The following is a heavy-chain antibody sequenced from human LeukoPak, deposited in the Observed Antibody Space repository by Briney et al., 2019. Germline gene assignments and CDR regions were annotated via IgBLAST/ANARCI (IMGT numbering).Heavy chain of an antibody. D-gene: IGHD4-11*01. Sequence: SETLSLTCAVYGGSFSGYYWSWIRQPPGKGLEWIGRIYTSGSTNYNPSLKSRVTMSVDTSKNQFSLKLSSVTAADTAVYYCAREGPLDSAIDYWGQGTLVTVSS. CDR3: AREGPLDSAIDY. CDR2: IYTSGST. J-gene: IGHJ4*02. V-gene: IGHV4-4*07. CDR1: GGSFSGYY.